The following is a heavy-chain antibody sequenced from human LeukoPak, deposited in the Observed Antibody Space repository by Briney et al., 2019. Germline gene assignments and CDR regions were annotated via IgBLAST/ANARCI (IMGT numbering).Heavy chain of an antibody. CDR2: IREDGSEK. CDR3: ATDRKVGTWDPRFDY. V-gene: IGHV3-7*01. Sequence: GGSLRLSCAASGFTFNNYWMMWVRQAPGKGLEWVANIREDGSEKNYVDSVKGRFTISRGNAKISLYLQMNSLRVGDTAVYYCATDRKVGTWDPRFDYWGQGTLVTVSS. J-gene: IGHJ4*02. CDR1: GFTFNNYW. D-gene: IGHD4-23*01.